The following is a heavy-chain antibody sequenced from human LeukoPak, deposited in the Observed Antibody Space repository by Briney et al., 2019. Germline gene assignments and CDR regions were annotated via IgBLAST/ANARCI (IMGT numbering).Heavy chain of an antibody. V-gene: IGHV1-69*05. Sequence: GASVKVSCKASGGTFSSYAISWVRQAPGQGLEWMGRIIPIFGTANYAQKFQGRVTMTRDTSTSTVYMELSSLRSEDTAVYYCASPTSGYYYGFDYWGQGTLVTVSS. D-gene: IGHD3-22*01. CDR1: GGTFSSYA. J-gene: IGHJ4*02. CDR3: ASPTSGYYYGFDY. CDR2: IIPIFGTA.